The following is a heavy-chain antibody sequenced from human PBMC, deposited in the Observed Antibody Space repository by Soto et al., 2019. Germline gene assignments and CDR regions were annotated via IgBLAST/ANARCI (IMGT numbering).Heavy chain of an antibody. CDR2: INAGNGNT. Sequence: QVQLVQSGAEVKKPGASVKVSCKTSGYTFTSYAVHWARHAPGQRLEWMGWINAGNGNTEYSQKFQSRVTFTRDTSASTAHMELSSLRSEDTAVYYCVAVDYGDYWGQGTLVTVSS. CDR1: GYTFTSYA. CDR3: VAVDYGDY. D-gene: IGHD6-19*01. J-gene: IGHJ4*02. V-gene: IGHV1-3*01.